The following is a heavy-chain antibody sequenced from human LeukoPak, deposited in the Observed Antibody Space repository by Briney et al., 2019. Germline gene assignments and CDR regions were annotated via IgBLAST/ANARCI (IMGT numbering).Heavy chain of an antibody. CDR2: IIPIFGTA. V-gene: IGHV1-69*05. D-gene: IGHD5-24*01. CDR3: ARGATDYYYYYYMDV. CDR1: GGTFSSYA. J-gene: IGHJ6*03. Sequence: ASVMVSCKASGGTFSSYAISWVRQAPGQGLEWIGGIIPIFGTANYAQKFQSRVTITTDESTSTAYMELSSLRSEDTAVYYCARGATDYYYYYYMDVWGTGTTVTVSS.